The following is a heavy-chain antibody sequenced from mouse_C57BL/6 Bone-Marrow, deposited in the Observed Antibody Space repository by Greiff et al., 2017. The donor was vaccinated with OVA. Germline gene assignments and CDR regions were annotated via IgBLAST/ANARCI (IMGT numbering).Heavy chain of an antibody. CDR3: ARGGQLRLRGFAY. CDR2: INPYNGGT. CDR1: GYTFTDYY. Sequence: EVQLQESGPVLVKPGASVKMSCKASGYTFTDYYMNWVKQSHGKSLEWIGVINPYNGGTSYNQKFKGKATLTVDKSSSTAYMELNSLTSEDSAVYYCARGGQLRLRGFAYWGPGTLVTVSA. V-gene: IGHV1-19*01. J-gene: IGHJ3*01. D-gene: IGHD3-2*02.